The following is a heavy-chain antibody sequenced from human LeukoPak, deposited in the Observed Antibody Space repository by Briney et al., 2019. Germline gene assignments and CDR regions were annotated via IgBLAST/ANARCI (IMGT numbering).Heavy chain of an antibody. CDR1: GGSFSGYY. J-gene: IGHJ4*02. Sequence: PSETLSLTCAVYGGSFSGYYWGWIRQPPGKGLEWIGEINHSGSTNYNPSLKSRVTISVDTSKNQFSLKLSSVTAADTAVYYCARRRPYGSGSYSYWGQGTLVTVSS. CDR2: INHSGST. V-gene: IGHV4-34*01. D-gene: IGHD3-10*01. CDR3: ARRRPYGSGSYSY.